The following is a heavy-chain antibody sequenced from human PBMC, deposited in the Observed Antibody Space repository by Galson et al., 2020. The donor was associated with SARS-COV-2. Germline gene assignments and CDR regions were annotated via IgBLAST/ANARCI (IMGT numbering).Heavy chain of an antibody. J-gene: IGHJ5*02. CDR1: GFTFSNAW. CDR3: TTDLVYCGGDCHAS. V-gene: IGHV3-15*01. Sequence: GGSLRLSCAASGFTFSNAWMSWVRQAPGKGLEWVGRIKSKTDGGTTDYAAPVKGRFTISRDDSKNTLYLQMNSLKTEDTAVYYCTTDLVYCGGDCHASWGQGTLVTVSS. CDR2: IKSKTDGGTT. D-gene: IGHD2-21*01.